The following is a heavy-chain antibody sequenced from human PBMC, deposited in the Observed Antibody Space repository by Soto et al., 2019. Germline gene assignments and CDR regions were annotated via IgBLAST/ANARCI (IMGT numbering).Heavy chain of an antibody. CDR2: IYHSGST. V-gene: IGHV4-4*02. CDR3: ASSGGGEDY. Sequence: QVQLQESGPGLVKPSGTLSLSCAVSGGSIISSHWWTWVRQPPGKGLEWIGEIYHSGSTNYNPSLKSRATISVDTSRNQFSLNLSSVTAAATAVYYCASSGGGEDYWGQGILVTVSS. J-gene: IGHJ4*02. D-gene: IGHD3-16*01. CDR1: GGSIISSHW.